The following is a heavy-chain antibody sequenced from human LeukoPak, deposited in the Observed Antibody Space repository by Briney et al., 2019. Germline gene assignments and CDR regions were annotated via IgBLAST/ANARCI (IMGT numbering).Heavy chain of an antibody. CDR2: INHSGST. J-gene: IGHJ4*02. V-gene: IGHV4-34*01. D-gene: IGHD3-22*01. CDR1: GGSISSYY. CDR3: ARGRYYYDSSGYARELDY. Sequence: SETLSLTCTVSGGSISSYYWSWIRQPPGKGLEWIGEINHSGSTNYNPSLKSRVTISVDTSKNQFSLKLSSVTAADTAVYYCARGRYYYDSSGYARELDYWGQGTLVTVSS.